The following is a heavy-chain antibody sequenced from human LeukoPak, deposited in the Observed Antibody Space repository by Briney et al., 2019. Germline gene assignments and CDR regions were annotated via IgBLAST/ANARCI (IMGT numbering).Heavy chain of an antibody. J-gene: IGHJ4*02. V-gene: IGHV3-9*01. D-gene: IGHD3-22*01. CDR1: GFTFDDYA. CDR2: ISWNSGSI. Sequence: PGGSLRLSRAASGFTFDDYAMHWVRHAPGKGLEWVSGISWNSGSIGYADSVKGRFTISRDNAKNSLYLQMNSLRAEDTALYYCAKDSSDYYDSSGYYVNWGQGTLVTVSS. CDR3: AKDSSDYYDSSGYYVN.